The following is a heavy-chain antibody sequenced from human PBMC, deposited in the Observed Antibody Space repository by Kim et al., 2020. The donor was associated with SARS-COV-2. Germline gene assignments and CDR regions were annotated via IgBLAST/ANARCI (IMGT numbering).Heavy chain of an antibody. J-gene: IGHJ4*02. Sequence: EEGRFTISRDDSKNYVYLQMNSLRADDTAVYYCVKGLRYFDYWGQGSLVTVSS. CDR3: VKGLRYFDY. V-gene: IGHV3-23*01. D-gene: IGHD3-10*01.